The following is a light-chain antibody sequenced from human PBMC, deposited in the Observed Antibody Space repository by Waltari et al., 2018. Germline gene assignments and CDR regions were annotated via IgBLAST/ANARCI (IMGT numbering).Light chain of an antibody. CDR1: QTLVHSNGYTY. CDR2: SGS. CDR3: MEALQTPRFT. V-gene: IGKV2-28*01. Sequence: IVMTQSPLSLPVTPGEPASISCRSSQTLVHSNGYTYLDWYVQKPGQSPQLLIYSGSIRASGVPDRFSGSGSGTDFTLEISRVEAEDVGVYYCMEALQTPRFTFGPGTRVEIK. J-gene: IGKJ3*01.